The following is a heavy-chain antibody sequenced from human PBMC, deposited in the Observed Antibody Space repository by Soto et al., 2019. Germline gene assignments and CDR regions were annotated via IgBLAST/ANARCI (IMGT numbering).Heavy chain of an antibody. V-gene: IGHV3-73*02. J-gene: IGHJ6*02. D-gene: IGHD5-12*01. CDR3: TSGYSGYDRYGMDV. Sequence: EVQLVESGGGLVQPGGSLKLSCAASGFTFSGSAMHWVRQASGKGLEWVGRIRSKANSYATAYAASVKGRFTIYRDDSKDTAYLPMNSLKTEDTAVYYCTSGYSGYDRYGMDVWGQGTTVTVSS. CDR1: GFTFSGSA. CDR2: IRSKANSYAT.